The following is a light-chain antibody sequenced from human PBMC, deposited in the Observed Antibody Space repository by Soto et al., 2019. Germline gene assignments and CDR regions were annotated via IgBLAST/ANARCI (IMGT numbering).Light chain of an antibody. CDR1: QSIGKH. Sequence: DIQMTQSPSFLSASVGDRVTITFRASQSIGKHLNWYQQKPGKAPKFLIYGASTLQSGVPSRFTGSGSGTDFTLTVNSLQPEDFATYYCQQSYSSPTTFGQGTRLEI. V-gene: IGKV1-39*01. CDR3: QQSYSSPTT. CDR2: GAS. J-gene: IGKJ5*01.